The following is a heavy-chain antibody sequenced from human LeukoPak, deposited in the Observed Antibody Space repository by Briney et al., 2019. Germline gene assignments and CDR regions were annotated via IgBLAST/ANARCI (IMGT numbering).Heavy chain of an antibody. CDR1: GFTFSSYV. D-gene: IGHD5-24*01. Sequence: GGSLRLSCAASGFTFSSYVMSWVRQAPGKGLECISSISPSGGSTYYADPVKGRFTISRDNSKNTLYLQINSLRAEDTAIYYCAKKIGGYNSFDYWGREPWSPSPQ. CDR3: AKKIGGYNSFDY. J-gene: IGHJ4*02. V-gene: IGHV3-23*01. CDR2: ISPSGGST.